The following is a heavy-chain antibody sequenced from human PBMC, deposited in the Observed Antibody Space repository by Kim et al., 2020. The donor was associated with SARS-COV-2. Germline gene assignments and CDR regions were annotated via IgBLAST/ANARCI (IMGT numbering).Heavy chain of an antibody. J-gene: IGHJ5*02. D-gene: IGHD2-2*02. Sequence: GGSLRLSCAASGFTFSSYAMSWVRQAPGKGLEWVSAISGSGGSTYYADSVKGRFTISRDNTKNTQYLQVNSLRAEDTAVYYCAKIIPSNWFDPWGQGTLVTVSS. CDR2: ISGSGGST. CDR1: GFTFSSYA. V-gene: IGHV3-23*01. CDR3: AKIIPSNWFDP.